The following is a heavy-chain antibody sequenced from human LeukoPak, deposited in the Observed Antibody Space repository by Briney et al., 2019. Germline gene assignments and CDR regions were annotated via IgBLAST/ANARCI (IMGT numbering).Heavy chain of an antibody. CDR2: IKQDGSER. CDR1: GFTFSNFW. D-gene: IGHD3-22*01. Sequence: GGSLGLSCAASGFTFSNFWMSWVRQVPGKGLEWVANIKQDGSERYYVDSVKGRFTISRDNAKNSLYLQMDSLRAEDTAVYYCARGYYYDSRGYYADYWGQGTLVTVSS. V-gene: IGHV3-7*04. CDR3: ARGYYYDSRGYYADY. J-gene: IGHJ4*02.